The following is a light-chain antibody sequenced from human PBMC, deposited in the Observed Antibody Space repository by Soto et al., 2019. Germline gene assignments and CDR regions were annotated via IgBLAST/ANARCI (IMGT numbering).Light chain of an antibody. CDR1: QVIASA. Sequence: AIQLTQSPSSLSASVGDRVTITCRASQVIASALAWYQQKPGKPPNLLIYDASRLESGVPSRFSGSGSGTDFTLTISSLQPEYFTTYYCQQFNDYPFTFGPGTRVDIK. V-gene: IGKV1D-13*01. CDR3: QQFNDYPFT. J-gene: IGKJ3*01. CDR2: DAS.